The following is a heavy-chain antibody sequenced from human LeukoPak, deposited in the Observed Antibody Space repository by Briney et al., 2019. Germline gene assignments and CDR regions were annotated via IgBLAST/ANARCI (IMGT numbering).Heavy chain of an antibody. D-gene: IGHD3-10*01. CDR1: GFTFSSYE. Sequence: GGSLRLSCAASGFTFSSYEMNWVRQAPGKGLEWVSYISSSGSTIYYADSVKGRFTISRDNAKNSVDLQLNSLRAEGTAFYFWAREYFNLCGWGSYYNFDYGGQGTLVTVSP. CDR3: AREYFNLCGWGSYYNFDY. J-gene: IGHJ4*02. V-gene: IGHV3-48*03. CDR2: ISSSGSTI.